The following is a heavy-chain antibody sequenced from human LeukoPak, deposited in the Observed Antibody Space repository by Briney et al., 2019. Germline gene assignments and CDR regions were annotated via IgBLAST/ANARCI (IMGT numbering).Heavy chain of an antibody. Sequence: ASVKVSCKASGYTFSSYDINWVRQAPGQGLEWMGWINPDRGGTNYAQKFQGRVTLTRDTSINTAYMELSGLTSDDTAVYYCVREDFVVIPAAMRGDYWGQGTLVIVSS. CDR3: VREDFVVIPAAMRGDY. J-gene: IGHJ4*02. CDR1: GYTFSSYD. D-gene: IGHD2-2*01. V-gene: IGHV1-2*02. CDR2: INPDRGGT.